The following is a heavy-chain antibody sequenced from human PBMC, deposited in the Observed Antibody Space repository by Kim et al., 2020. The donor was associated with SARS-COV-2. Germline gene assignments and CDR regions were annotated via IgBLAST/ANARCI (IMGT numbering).Heavy chain of an antibody. CDR3: AATAGVTYYYYYMDV. Sequence: ASVKVSCKASGYTFTRYAVNWVRQAPGQGLEWMGWINTNTGSPTYAQDFTGRFVFSLDTSVTTAYLQISSLTAEDTAVYYCAATAGVTYYYYYMDVWGKGTTVTVSS. D-gene: IGHD5-18*01. CDR2: INTNTGSP. V-gene: IGHV7-4-1*02. J-gene: IGHJ6*03. CDR1: GYTFTRYA.